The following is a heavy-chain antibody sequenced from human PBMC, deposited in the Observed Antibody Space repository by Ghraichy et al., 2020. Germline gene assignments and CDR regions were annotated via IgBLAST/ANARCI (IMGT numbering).Heavy chain of an antibody. D-gene: IGHD6-13*01. Sequence: SQTLSLTCAVYGGSFSGYYWSWIRQPPGKGLEWIGEINHSESTNYNPSLKSRVTISVDTSKNQFSLKLSSVTAADTAVYYCARGTYSSSQHTMGHFDYWGQGTLVTVSS. J-gene: IGHJ4*02. CDR2: INHSEST. CDR3: ARGTYSSSQHTMGHFDY. V-gene: IGHV4-34*01. CDR1: GGSFSGYY.